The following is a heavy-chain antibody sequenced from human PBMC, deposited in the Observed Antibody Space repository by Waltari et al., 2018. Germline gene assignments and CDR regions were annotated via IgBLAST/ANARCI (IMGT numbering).Heavy chain of an antibody. V-gene: IGHV3-74*01. D-gene: IGHD3-10*01. CDR1: GFTFSSYW. CDR3: ARAGGLWFGDFPNDY. Sequence: EVQLVESGGGLVQPGGSLRLSCAASGFTFSSYWMHWVRQAPGKGLVWVSRINTDGSSTSYADSVKGRFTISRDNAKNTLYLQMNSLRAEDTAVYYCARAGGLWFGDFPNDYWGQGTLVTVSS. J-gene: IGHJ4*02. CDR2: INTDGSST.